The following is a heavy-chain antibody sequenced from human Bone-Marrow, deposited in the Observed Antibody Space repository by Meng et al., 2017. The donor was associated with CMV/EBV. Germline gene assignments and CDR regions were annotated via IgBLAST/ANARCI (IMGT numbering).Heavy chain of an antibody. CDR2: INHSGST. D-gene: IGHD5-18*01. CDR1: GGSFSGYY. CDR3: ARPSGYSYGLDY. J-gene: IGHJ4*02. Sequence: SETLSLTCAVYGGSFSGYYWSWIRQPPGKGLEWIGEINHSGSTNYNPSLKSRVTISVDTSKNQSSLKLSSVTAADTAVYYCARPSGYSYGLDYWGQGTLVTVSS. V-gene: IGHV4-34*01.